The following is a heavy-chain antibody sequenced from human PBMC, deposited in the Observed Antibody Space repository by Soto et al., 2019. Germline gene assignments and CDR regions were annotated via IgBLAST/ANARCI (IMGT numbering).Heavy chain of an antibody. CDR2: IYYSGST. CDR3: ARVSITVVRSYYNYGMDV. J-gene: IGHJ6*02. V-gene: IGHV4-59*01. Sequence: SETLSLTCTVSGGSISSYYWSWIRQPPGKGLEWIGYIYYSGSTNYNPSLKSRVTISVDTSKNQFSLKLSSVTAADTAVYYCARVSITVVRSYYNYGMDVWGQGTTVTVSS. D-gene: IGHD2-15*01. CDR1: GGSISSYY.